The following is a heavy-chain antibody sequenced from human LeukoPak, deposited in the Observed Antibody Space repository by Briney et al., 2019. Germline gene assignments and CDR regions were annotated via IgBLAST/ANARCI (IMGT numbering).Heavy chain of an antibody. CDR1: GGSFSTYY. CDR3: ARGPTISETGYFDY. J-gene: IGHJ4*03. Sequence: SETLSLTCAVYGGSFSTYYWSWIRQSPGKGLEWIAEINHRGDTNYNPSVKSRVTISVDTSKNQFSLKVNSPTAADTAVYYCARGPTISETGYFDYWGQGTLVTVSS. D-gene: IGHD1-1*01. V-gene: IGHV4-34*01. CDR2: INHRGDT.